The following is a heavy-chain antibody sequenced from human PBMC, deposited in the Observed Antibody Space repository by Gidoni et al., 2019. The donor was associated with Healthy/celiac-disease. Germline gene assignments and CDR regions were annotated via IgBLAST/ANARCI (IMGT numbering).Heavy chain of an antibody. Sequence: QVQLQESGPGLVKPSQTLSLTCTVSGGSISSGSYYWSWIRQPAGKGLEWIGRIYTSGSTNYNPSRKSRVTISVDTSKNQFSLKLSSVTAADTAVYYCASRVIVATTDDAFDIWGQGTMVTVSS. CDR3: ASRVIVATTDDAFDI. CDR1: GGSISSGSYY. D-gene: IGHD3-22*01. J-gene: IGHJ3*02. CDR2: IYTSGST. V-gene: IGHV4-61*02.